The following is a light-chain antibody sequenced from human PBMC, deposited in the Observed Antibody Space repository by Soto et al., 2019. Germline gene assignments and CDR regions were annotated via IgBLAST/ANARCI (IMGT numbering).Light chain of an antibody. CDR2: GAA. Sequence: VLPQSPGTRSLSPGERATISCRASQTVRNNYLAWYQQKPCQPLRLLMYGAATWASGIPVRFSGSGSGTDFTLTISSLQSEDFAIYYCQQYNTWTWTFGQGTKVDIK. CDR1: QTVRNN. V-gene: IGKV3-15*01. CDR3: QQYNTWTWT. J-gene: IGKJ1*01.